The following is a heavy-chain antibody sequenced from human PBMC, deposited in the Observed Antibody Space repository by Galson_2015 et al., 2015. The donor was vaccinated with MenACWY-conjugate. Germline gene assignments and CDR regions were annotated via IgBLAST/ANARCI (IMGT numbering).Heavy chain of an antibody. CDR2: VSSSSSYT. J-gene: IGHJ6*02. CDR1: GFTFSDYY. V-gene: IGHV3-11*06. Sequence: SLRLSCAASGFTFSDYYMSWLRQAPGKGLEWVSYVSSSSSYTNYADSVKGRFTISRDNAKNSLYLQMNSLRAEDTAVYYCARFPDTAMVIDDYYGMDVWGQGTTVTVSS. CDR3: ARFPDTAMVIDDYYGMDV. D-gene: IGHD5-18*01.